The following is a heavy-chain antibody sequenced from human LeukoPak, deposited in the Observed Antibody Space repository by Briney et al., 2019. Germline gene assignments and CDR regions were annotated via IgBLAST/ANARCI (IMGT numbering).Heavy chain of an antibody. D-gene: IGHD3-16*02. V-gene: IGHV3-23*01. CDR3: AKASRGFAYRLDF. CDR2: IIGGGGST. Sequence: GGSLRLSCAASGFMFNIHVMSWVRQAPGKGRVWVSGIIGGGGSTYYADSVKGRFTISRDNSKNTLSLQMNSLRAEDTAIYYCAKASRGFAYRLDFWGQGTLVTVSS. CDR1: GFMFNIHV. J-gene: IGHJ4*02.